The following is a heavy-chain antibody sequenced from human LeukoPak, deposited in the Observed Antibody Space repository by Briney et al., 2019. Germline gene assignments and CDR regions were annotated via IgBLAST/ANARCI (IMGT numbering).Heavy chain of an antibody. Sequence: GGSLRLSCAASGFTFSSYSMNWVRQAPGKGLEWVSSISSSSSYIYYADSVKGRFTISRDNAKNSLYLQMNSLRAGDTAVYHCARGPRPWFDPWGQGTLVTVSS. CDR1: GFTFSSYS. CDR2: ISSSSSYI. J-gene: IGHJ5*02. CDR3: ARGPRPWFDP. V-gene: IGHV3-21*01.